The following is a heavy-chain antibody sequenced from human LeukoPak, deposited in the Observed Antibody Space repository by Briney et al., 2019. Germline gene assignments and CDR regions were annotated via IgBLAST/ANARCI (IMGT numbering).Heavy chain of an antibody. Sequence: GESLKISCKGSGYSFTSYWIGWVRQMPGKGLEWMGIIYHGDSDTRYSPSFQGQVTISADKSISTAYLQWSSLKASDTAMYYCARHRFGESPYYYYYMDVWGKGTTVTVSS. J-gene: IGHJ6*03. CDR1: GYSFTSYW. D-gene: IGHD3-10*01. V-gene: IGHV5-51*01. CDR2: IYHGDSDT. CDR3: ARHRFGESPYYYYYMDV.